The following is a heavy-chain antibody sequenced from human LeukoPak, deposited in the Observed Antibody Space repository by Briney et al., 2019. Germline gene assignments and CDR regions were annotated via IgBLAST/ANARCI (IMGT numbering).Heavy chain of an antibody. Sequence: GGSLRLSCAASGFTFSDYYMSWIRQAPGKGLEWVSYISSSGSTIYYADSVKGRFTISRDNAKNSLYLQMSSLRAEDTAVYYCAREEDILTGYDGRLGAFDIWGQGTMVTVSS. CDR1: GFTFSDYY. J-gene: IGHJ3*02. D-gene: IGHD3-9*01. CDR3: AREEDILTGYDGRLGAFDI. V-gene: IGHV3-11*01. CDR2: ISSSGSTI.